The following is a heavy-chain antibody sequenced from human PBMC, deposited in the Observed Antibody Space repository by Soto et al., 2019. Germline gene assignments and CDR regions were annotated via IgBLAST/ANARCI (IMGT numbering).Heavy chain of an antibody. V-gene: IGHV4-34*02. D-gene: IGHD5-12*01. Sequence: QVHLQQWGAGLLKPSDTLSLTCAVYGESFIGYYWTWIRQPPGKGLEWIGEINHMGSAKYNPSLKSRVTITVDASNNQFSLKLSSGTAADTSVYYCARTDIVTTNCFDPWGQGTLVTVSS. CDR1: GESFIGYY. J-gene: IGHJ5*02. CDR2: INHMGSA. CDR3: ARTDIVTTNCFDP.